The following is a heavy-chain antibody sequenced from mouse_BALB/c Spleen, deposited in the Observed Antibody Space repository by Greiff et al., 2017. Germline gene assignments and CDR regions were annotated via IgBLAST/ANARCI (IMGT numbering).Heavy chain of an antibody. J-gene: IGHJ3*01. Sequence: EVQLQESGAELVRSGASVKLSCTASGFNIKDYYMHWVKQRPEQGLEWIGWIDPENGDTEYAPKFQGKATMTADTSSNTAYLQLSSLTSEDTAVYYCNAITTATSFAYWGQGTLVTVSA. V-gene: IGHV14-4*02. CDR2: IDPENGDT. CDR3: NAITTATSFAY. CDR1: GFNIKDYY. D-gene: IGHD1-2*01.